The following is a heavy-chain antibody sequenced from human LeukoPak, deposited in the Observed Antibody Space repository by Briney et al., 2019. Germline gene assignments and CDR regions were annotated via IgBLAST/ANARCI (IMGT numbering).Heavy chain of an antibody. J-gene: IGHJ4*02. CDR2: ITDNGYDT. Sequence: GGSLRLSCAASGFSFNNYAMTWVRQAPGKGLEWVSSITDNGYDTYYADSVKGRFTNSTDISESTLSLQMNSLRAEDTALYYCARGGGAHLPFDYWGRGLLVTVS. CDR1: GFSFNNYA. CDR3: ARGGGAHLPFDY. D-gene: IGHD1-26*01. V-gene: IGHV3-23*01.